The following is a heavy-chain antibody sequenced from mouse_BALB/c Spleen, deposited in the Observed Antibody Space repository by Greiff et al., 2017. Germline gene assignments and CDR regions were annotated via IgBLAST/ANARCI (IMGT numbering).Heavy chain of an antibody. CDR3: ARALYGNPWFAY. CDR2: IDPENGNT. V-gene: IGHV14-1*02. CDR1: GFNIKDYY. Sequence: VQLKESGAELVRPGALVKLSCKASGFNIKDYYMHWVKQRPEQGLEWIGWIDPENGNTIYDPKFQGKASITADTSSNTAYLQLSSLTSEDTAVYYCARALYGNPWFAYWGQGTLVTVSA. D-gene: IGHD2-1*01. J-gene: IGHJ3*01.